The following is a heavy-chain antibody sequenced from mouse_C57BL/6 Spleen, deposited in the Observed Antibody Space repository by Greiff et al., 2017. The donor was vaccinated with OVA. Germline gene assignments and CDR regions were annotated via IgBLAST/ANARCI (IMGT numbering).Heavy chain of an antibody. CDR2: INHDGSST. V-gene: IGHV5-16*01. D-gene: IGHD1-1*01. J-gene: IGHJ1*03. CDR1: GFTFSDYY. Sequence: EVKVVESEGGLVQPGSSMKLSCTASGFTFSDYYMAWVRQVPEKGLEWVANINHDGSSTYYLDSLKSRFIISRDNAKNILYLQMSSLKTEDTATYYCAREDNYGSSRYFDVWGTGTTVTVSS. CDR3: AREDNYGSSRYFDV.